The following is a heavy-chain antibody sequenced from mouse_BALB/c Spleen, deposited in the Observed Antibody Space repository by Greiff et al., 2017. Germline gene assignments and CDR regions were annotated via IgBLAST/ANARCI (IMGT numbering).Heavy chain of an antibody. Sequence: EVQVVESGGGLVQPGGSLKLSCAASGFTFSSYGMSWVRQTPDKRLELVATINSNGGSTYYPDSVKGRFTISRDNAKNTLYLQMSSLKSEDTAMYYCARNWDGFDYWGQGTTLTVSS. CDR1: GFTFSSYG. V-gene: IGHV5-6-3*01. D-gene: IGHD4-1*01. J-gene: IGHJ2*01. CDR2: INSNGGST. CDR3: ARNWDGFDY.